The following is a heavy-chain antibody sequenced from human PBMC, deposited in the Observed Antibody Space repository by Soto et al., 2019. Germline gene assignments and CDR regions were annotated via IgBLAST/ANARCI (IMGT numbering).Heavy chain of an antibody. CDR2: MNPNSGNT. Sequence: ASVKVSCKASGYTFTSYDINWVRQATGQGLERMGWMNPNSGNTGYAQKFQGRVTVTEDTVTYTAYMELSGLKSDDTAVYYCATPTPLRGAMITNINFDLWGQGTPVTVSS. V-gene: IGHV1-8*01. J-gene: IGHJ4*02. CDR1: GYTFTSYD. CDR3: ATPTPLRGAMITNINFDL. D-gene: IGHD3-10*01.